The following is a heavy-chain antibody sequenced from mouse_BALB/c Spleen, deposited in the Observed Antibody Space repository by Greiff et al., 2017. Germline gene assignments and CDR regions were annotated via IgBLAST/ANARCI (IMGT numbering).Heavy chain of an antibody. CDR2: ISCYNGAT. V-gene: IGHV1S34*01. CDR1: GYSFTGYY. Sequence: LVRPGSSVKISCKASGYSFTGYYMHWVKQSHGKSLEWIGYISCYNGATSYNQKFKGKATFTVDTSSSTAYMQFNSLTSEDSAVYYCARGGNYVFDYWGQGTTLTVSS. D-gene: IGHD2-4*01. J-gene: IGHJ2*01. CDR3: ARGGNYVFDY.